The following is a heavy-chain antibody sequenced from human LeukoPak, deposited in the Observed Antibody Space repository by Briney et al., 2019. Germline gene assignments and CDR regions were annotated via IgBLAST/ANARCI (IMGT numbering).Heavy chain of an antibody. CDR3: ARVPRRGSGSLPTGWFDP. Sequence: ASVKVSCKASGYTFTSYDINWVRQATGQGLEWMGWMNPNSGNTGYAQKFQGRVTITRNTSISTAYMELSSLRSDDTAVYYCARVPRRGSGSLPTGWFDPWGQGTLVTVSS. D-gene: IGHD3-10*01. J-gene: IGHJ5*02. CDR1: GYTFTSYD. V-gene: IGHV1-8*03. CDR2: MNPNSGNT.